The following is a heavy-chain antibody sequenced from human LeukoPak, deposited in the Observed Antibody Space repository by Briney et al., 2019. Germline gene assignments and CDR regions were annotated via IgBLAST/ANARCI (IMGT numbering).Heavy chain of an antibody. CDR2: ISDRGGTT. J-gene: IGHJ4*02. Sequence: GGSLRLSCAASGFTFSNYAVTWVRQAPGKGLEWDSVISDRGGTTYYADSVKGRFTISSDNSKNTLYLQMNSLRAEDTAVYYCAKEGAYCGRDCSGVFDYWGQGTQVTVSS. CDR3: AKEGAYCGRDCSGVFDY. CDR1: GFTFSNYA. V-gene: IGHV3-23*01. D-gene: IGHD2-21*02.